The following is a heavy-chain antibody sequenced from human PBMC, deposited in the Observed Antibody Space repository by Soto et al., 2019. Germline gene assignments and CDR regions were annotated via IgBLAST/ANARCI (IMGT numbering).Heavy chain of an antibody. J-gene: IGHJ6*02. V-gene: IGHV1-69*13. CDR3: ARVRIAARQGGGYYYYGMDV. D-gene: IGHD6-6*01. CDR1: GGTFSSYA. CDR2: IIPIFGTA. Sequence: SVKVSCKASGGTFSSYAISWVRQAPGQGLEWMGGIIPIFGTANYAQKFQGRVTITADESTSTAYMELSSLRSEDTAVYYCARVRIAARQGGGYYYYGMDVWGQGTTVIVSS.